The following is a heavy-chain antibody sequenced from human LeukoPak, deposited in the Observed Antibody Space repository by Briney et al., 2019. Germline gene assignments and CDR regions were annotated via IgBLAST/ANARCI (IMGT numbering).Heavy chain of an antibody. CDR1: GFTFSDHY. Sequence: GGSLRLSCAASGFTFSDHYMDWVRQAPGKGLEWVSGINWNGGSRGYADSVKGRFTISRDNAKKFLYLQMNSLRAEDTAFYYCARGSSFSNFWGQGILVTVSS. CDR3: ARGSSFSNF. V-gene: IGHV3-20*04. D-gene: IGHD6-13*01. J-gene: IGHJ4*02. CDR2: INWNGGSR.